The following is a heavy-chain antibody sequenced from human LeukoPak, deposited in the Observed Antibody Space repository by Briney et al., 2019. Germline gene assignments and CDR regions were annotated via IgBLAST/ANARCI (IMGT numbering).Heavy chain of an antibody. CDR1: GGSLSSYY. CDR3: ARTPLYSSSWYSPFDY. V-gene: IGHV4-4*07. CDR2: IYTSGST. D-gene: IGHD6-13*01. Sequence: SETLSLTCTVSGGSLSSYYWNWIRQPAGKGLEWIGRIYTSGSTTYNPSLKSRVTMSLDTSKKQFSLKLTSGTAADTAVYYCARTPLYSSSWYSPFDYWGQGTLVTVSS. J-gene: IGHJ4*02.